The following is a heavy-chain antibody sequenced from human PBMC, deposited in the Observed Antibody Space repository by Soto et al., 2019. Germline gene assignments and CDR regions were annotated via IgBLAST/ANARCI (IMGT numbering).Heavy chain of an antibody. J-gene: IGHJ5*02. V-gene: IGHV4-31*03. CDR3: ARAPESLGDLTAATGTGWFDP. CDR1: GGSINSGGYY. Sequence: QVQLQESGPGLVKPSQTLSLTCTVSGGSINSGGYYWSWIRQHPGKGLEWIGYIYYSGSAYYNPSLKSRVTISIDTSKNQFFLKLSSVTAADTAVYYCARAPESLGDLTAATGTGWFDPWGQGILVTVSS. CDR2: IYYSGSA. D-gene: IGHD6-25*01.